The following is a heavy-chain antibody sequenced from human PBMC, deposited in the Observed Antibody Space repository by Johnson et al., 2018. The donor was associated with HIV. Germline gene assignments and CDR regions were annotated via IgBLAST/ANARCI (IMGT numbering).Heavy chain of an antibody. D-gene: IGHD4-17*01. Sequence: QMLLVESGGGVVQPGRSLRLSCAASGFTFSSYAMHWVRQAPGKGLDWVAVISDDGSNKYYADSVKGRFTISRDNSKNTLYLQMNSLRAEDTAVYYCARGEDGVDAFDIWGQGTMVTVSS. J-gene: IGHJ3*02. CDR1: GFTFSSYA. CDR2: ISDDGSNK. V-gene: IGHV3-30-3*01. CDR3: ARGEDGVDAFDI.